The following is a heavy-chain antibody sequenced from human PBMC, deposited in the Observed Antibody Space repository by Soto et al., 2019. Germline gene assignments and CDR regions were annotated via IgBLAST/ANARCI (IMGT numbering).Heavy chain of an antibody. CDR2: INTYNGNT. Sequence: QVQLVQSGAEVKKPGASVKVSCKASGYTFTSYGISWVRQAPGQGLEWMGWINTYNGNTNHAQKVQGRVTMTTDTSTTTSYLELRSLRSDDKAVYYWARASPVSSSWVETWGQGTLVTVSS. J-gene: IGHJ5*02. CDR1: GYTFTSYG. V-gene: IGHV1-18*01. D-gene: IGHD6-13*01. CDR3: ARASPVSSSWVET.